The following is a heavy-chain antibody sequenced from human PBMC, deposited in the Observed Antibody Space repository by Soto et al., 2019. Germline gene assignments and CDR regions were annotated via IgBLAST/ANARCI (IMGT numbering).Heavy chain of an antibody. CDR3: ARDTGTSRAVAGMLVHYYYYYMDV. D-gene: IGHD6-19*01. CDR2: TYYRSKWYN. V-gene: IGHV6-1*01. Sequence: QSQTLSLTCAISGDSVSSNSAAWNWIRQSPSRGLEWLGRTYYRSKWYNDYAVSVKSRITINPDTSKNQFSLQLNSVTPEDTAVYYCARDTGTSRAVAGMLVHYYYYYMDVWGKGTTVTVSS. CDR1: GDSVSSNSAA. J-gene: IGHJ6*03.